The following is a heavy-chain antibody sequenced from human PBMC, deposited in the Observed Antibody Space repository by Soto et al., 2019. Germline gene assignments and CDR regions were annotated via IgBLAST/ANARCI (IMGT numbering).Heavy chain of an antibody. CDR1: GFTFSSYS. V-gene: IGHV3-21*01. D-gene: IGHD3-22*01. CDR3: ARDVYYYDSSGQKGGYYFDY. CDR2: ISSSSSYI. J-gene: IGHJ4*02. Sequence: EVQLVESGGGLVKPGGSLRLSCAASGFTFSSYSMNWVRQAPGKGLEWVSSISSSSSYIYYADSVKGRFTISRDNAKNSLYLQMNSLRAEDTAVYYCARDVYYYDSSGQKGGYYFDYWGQGTLVTVSS.